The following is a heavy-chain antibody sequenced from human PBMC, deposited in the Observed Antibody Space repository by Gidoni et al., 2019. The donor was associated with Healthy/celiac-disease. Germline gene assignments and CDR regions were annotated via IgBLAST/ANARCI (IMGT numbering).Heavy chain of an antibody. Sequence: QVQLVESGGGVVQPGRSLRLSCSASGLTFSSSGMHWVRQAPGKGLGWVAVIWYDRSNKYYADSVKGRFNISRDNSKNTLYLQMNSLRAEDTDVYYCARVHLAAAETPAYFDYWGQGTLVTVSS. D-gene: IGHD6-13*01. CDR3: ARVHLAAAETPAYFDY. V-gene: IGHV3-33*01. CDR2: IWYDRSNK. J-gene: IGHJ4*02. CDR1: GLTFSSSG.